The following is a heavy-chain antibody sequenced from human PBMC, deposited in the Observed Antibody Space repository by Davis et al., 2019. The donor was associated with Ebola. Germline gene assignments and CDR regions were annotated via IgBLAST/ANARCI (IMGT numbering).Heavy chain of an antibody. CDR2: IRQDGSAK. V-gene: IGHV3-7*03. D-gene: IGHD4-17*01. J-gene: IGHJ3*02. CDR3: AKTGDYDSAFDI. CDR1: GFTFSVFW. Sequence: GESLKTSCATSGFTFSVFWMNWVRQAPGRGLEWLTNIRQDGSAKSYVDSVRGRFAISRDNAKNSLYLQMDSLRAEDTAIYYCAKTGDYDSAFDIWGLGTVVTVSS.